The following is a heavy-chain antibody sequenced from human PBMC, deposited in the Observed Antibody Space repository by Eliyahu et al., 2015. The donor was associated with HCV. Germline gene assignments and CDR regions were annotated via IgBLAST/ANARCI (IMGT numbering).Heavy chain of an antibody. CDR1: GGPFSKYA. J-gene: IGHJ5*02. D-gene: IGHD4-17*01. CDR2: IIPILGRT. Sequence: QVQLVQSGAEVKKPGSSVKVSCKASGGPFSKYAITWVRQAPGQGLEWMGGIIPILGRTNYAQKFQGRVTITADESTSTAYMELSGLRSEDTAIYYCARYEDFGVHNWFDPWGQRTLVTVSS. V-gene: IGHV1-69*01. CDR3: ARYEDFGVHNWFDP.